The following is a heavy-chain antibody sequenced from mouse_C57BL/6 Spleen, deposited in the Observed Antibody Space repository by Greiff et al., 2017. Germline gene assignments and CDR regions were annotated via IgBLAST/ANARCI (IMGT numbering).Heavy chain of an antibody. Sequence: QVQLQQSGAELVKPGASVKLSCKASGYTFTSYWMHWVKQRPGQGLEWIGMIHPNSGSTYYNEKFKSKATLTVDKSSSTAYMQLSSLTSEDSAVYYCARGDGGSFGWFAYWGQGTLVTVSA. V-gene: IGHV1-64*01. CDR1: GYTFTSYW. J-gene: IGHJ3*01. CDR2: IHPNSGST. CDR3: ARGDGGSFGWFAY. D-gene: IGHD1-1*02.